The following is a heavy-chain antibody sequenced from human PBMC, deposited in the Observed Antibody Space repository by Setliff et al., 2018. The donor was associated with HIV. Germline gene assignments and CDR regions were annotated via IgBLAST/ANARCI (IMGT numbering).Heavy chain of an antibody. CDR3: XXXXXXXXRGNSFDP. CDR2: IRSKADKYAT. Sequence: GESXXISXAAXGFXFSGAEXRWVRXXAGKVLGWVGRIRSKADKYATDYGXSXKGRVTITKHPSKNLLVLTLTNXTPVXXHTYXXXXXXXXXXRGNSFDPWGQGTLVTVSS. D-gene: IGHD6-13*01. CDR1: GFXFSGAE. J-gene: IGHJ5*02. V-gene: IGHV3-73*01.